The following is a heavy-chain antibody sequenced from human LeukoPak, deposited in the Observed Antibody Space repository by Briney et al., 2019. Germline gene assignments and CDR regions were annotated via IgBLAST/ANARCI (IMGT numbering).Heavy chain of an antibody. D-gene: IGHD3-9*01. CDR1: GGSISSSSYY. CDR3: ATGVILTGYYSPFDY. V-gene: IGHV4-39*07. CDR2: IYYSGST. Sequence: SETLSLTCTVSGGSISSSSYYWGWIRQPPGKGLEWIGSIYYSGSTYYNPSLKSRVTISVDTSKNQFSLKLSSVTAADTAVYYCATGVILTGYYSPFDYWGQGTLVTVSS. J-gene: IGHJ4*02.